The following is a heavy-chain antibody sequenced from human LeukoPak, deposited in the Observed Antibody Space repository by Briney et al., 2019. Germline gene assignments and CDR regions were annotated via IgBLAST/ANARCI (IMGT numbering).Heavy chain of an antibody. CDR3: AKDPRYGGNSIYYFDY. Sequence: GGSLRLSCAASGFTFSSYAMSWVRQAPGKGLEWVSAISGSGGSTYYADSVKGRFTISRDNSKNTLYLQMNSLRAEDTAVYYCAKDPRYGGNSIYYFDYWGQGTLVTVSS. V-gene: IGHV3-23*01. CDR1: GFTFSSYA. J-gene: IGHJ4*02. CDR2: ISGSGGST. D-gene: IGHD4-23*01.